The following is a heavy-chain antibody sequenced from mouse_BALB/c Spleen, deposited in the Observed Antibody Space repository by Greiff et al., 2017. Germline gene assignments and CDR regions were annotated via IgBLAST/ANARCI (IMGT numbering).Heavy chain of an antibody. J-gene: IGHJ1*01. CDR3: ARSGDGYWYFDV. Sequence: EVQGVESGGGLVQPGGSRKLSCAASGFTFSSFGMHWVRQAPEKGLEWVAYISSGSSTIYYADTVKGRFTISRDNPKNTLFLQMTSLRSEDTAMYYCARSGDGYWYFDVWGAGTTVTVSS. V-gene: IGHV5-17*02. CDR2: ISSGSSTI. D-gene: IGHD3-1*01. CDR1: GFTFSSFG.